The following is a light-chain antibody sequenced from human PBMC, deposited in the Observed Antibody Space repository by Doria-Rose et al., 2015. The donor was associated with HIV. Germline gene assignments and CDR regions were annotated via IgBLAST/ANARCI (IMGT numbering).Light chain of an antibody. Sequence: EIVLTQSPATLSLSPGERATLSCRASQSVSSNLAWYQQKPDQAPRLLIYDASNRATGIPARFSGSGSGTDFTLTISSLEPEDFAVYFCQQRSNWTPIFTFGPGTKVDI. CDR3: QQRSNWTPIFT. CDR2: DAS. V-gene: IGKV3-11*01. J-gene: IGKJ3*01. CDR1: QSVSSN.